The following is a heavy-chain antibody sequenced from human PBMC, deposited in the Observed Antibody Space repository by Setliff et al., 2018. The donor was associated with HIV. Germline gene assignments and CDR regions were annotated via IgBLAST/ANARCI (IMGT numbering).Heavy chain of an antibody. CDR2: ISSNGGST. J-gene: IGHJ4*02. CDR3: VKGGRYSADPLDY. CDR1: GFTFSSNA. V-gene: IGHV3-64D*09. Sequence: GGSLRLSCSASGFTFSSNAMHWVRQAPGKGLEYVSSISSNGGSTYYADSVKGRFTISRDNTKNTLYLQMSGLRAEDTAVYYCVKGGRYSADPLDYWGQGTLVTVSS. D-gene: IGHD1-26*01.